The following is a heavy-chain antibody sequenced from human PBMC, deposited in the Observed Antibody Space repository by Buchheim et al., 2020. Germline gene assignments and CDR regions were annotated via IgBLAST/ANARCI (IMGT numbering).Heavy chain of an antibody. V-gene: IGHV4-31*03. J-gene: IGHJ2*01. Sequence: QVQLQESGPGLVKPSQTLSLTCTVSGASISSDSNYWSWIRHFPGKGLEWIGYIHYRGVSDYNPSLKRRLTMSVDTPKNQFSLILTSVTAADTAVYYCARGGVDSDYWFFDLWGRGTL. CDR1: GASISSDSNY. CDR2: IHYRGVS. CDR3: ARGGVDSDYWFFDL.